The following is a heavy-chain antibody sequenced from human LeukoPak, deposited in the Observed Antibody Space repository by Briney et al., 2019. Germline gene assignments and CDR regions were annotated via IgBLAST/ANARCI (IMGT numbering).Heavy chain of an antibody. D-gene: IGHD3-10*01. J-gene: IGHJ4*02. CDR2: INHSGST. CDR3: ARHVGNSGSGSYLTYFDY. Sequence: SETLSLTCAVYGGSFSGYYWSWIRQPPGKGLEWIGEINHSGSTNYNPSLKSRATISVDTSKNQFSLKLSSVTAADTAVYYCARHVGNSGSGSYLTYFDYWGQGTLVTVSS. V-gene: IGHV4-34*01. CDR1: GGSFSGYY.